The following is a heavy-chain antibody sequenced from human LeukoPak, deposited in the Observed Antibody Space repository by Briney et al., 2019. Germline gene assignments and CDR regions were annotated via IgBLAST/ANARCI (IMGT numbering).Heavy chain of an antibody. CDR2: IKQDGSEK. J-gene: IGHJ5*02. D-gene: IGHD3-16*02. Sequence: GGSLRLSCAASGFTFSSYWMSWVSQSPGKGLEWVANIKQDGSEKYYVDSVKGRFTISRDNAKNSLYLQMNSLRAEDTAVYYCAKGGFRYFAPWGQGTLVTVSS. CDR3: AKGGFRYFAP. V-gene: IGHV3-7*04. CDR1: GFTFSSYW.